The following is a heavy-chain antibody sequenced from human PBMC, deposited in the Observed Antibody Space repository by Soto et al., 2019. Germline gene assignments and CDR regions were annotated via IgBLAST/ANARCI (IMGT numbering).Heavy chain of an antibody. Sequence: SAEDACTASGYRITSYEVLGVRRASGQGLEWMRITNRSDGSTNYVQKCQDRVTMTSDTSTSTVYMEMSSLRSDDSSIDYRARSYVTCRPIDFWGQGTLVTVSS. J-gene: IGHJ4*02. CDR1: GYRITSYE. CDR2: TNRSDGST. D-gene: IGHD3-10*02. CDR3: ARSYVTCRPIDF. V-gene: IGHV1-46*01.